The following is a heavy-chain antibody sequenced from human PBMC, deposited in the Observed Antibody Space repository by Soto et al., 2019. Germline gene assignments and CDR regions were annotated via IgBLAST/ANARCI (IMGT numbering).Heavy chain of an antibody. V-gene: IGHV3-74*01. CDR1: GFTFSSYW. Sequence: GGSLRLSCAASGFTFSSYWMHWVRQAPGKGLVWVSRINSDGSSTSYADSVKGRFTISRDNVKNTLYLQMNSLRAEDTAVYYCARDRIVGATLDYWGQGTLVTVSS. CDR2: INSDGSST. D-gene: IGHD1-26*01. CDR3: ARDRIVGATLDY. J-gene: IGHJ4*02.